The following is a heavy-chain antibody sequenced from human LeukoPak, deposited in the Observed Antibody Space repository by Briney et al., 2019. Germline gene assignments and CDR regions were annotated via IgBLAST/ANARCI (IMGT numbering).Heavy chain of an antibody. CDR2: INHIGST. Sequence: SETLSLTCAVYGGSFSGYYWSWIRQPPGKGLEWIGEINHIGSTYYNPSLKSRVTISVDTSKNQFSLKLSSVTAADTAVYYCAGHIGGRYYYYYMDVWGKGTTVTISS. CDR3: AGHIGGRYYYYYMDV. J-gene: IGHJ6*03. D-gene: IGHD2-21*01. V-gene: IGHV4-34*01. CDR1: GGSFSGYY.